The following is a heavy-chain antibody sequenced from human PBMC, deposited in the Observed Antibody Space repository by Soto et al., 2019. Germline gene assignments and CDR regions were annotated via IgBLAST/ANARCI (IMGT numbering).Heavy chain of an antibody. V-gene: IGHV1-69*01. CDR1: GGTFSSYA. CDR3: AREGPGPGSSGWYRSD. J-gene: IGHJ4*02. Sequence: QVQLVQSGAEVQKPGSSVKVSCKASGGTFSSYAISWVRQAPGQGLEWMGGIIPIFGTANYAQKFQGRVTITADESTSTAYMELSSLRSEDTAVYYCAREGPGPGSSGWYRSDWGQGTLVTVSS. CDR2: IIPIFGTA. D-gene: IGHD6-19*01.